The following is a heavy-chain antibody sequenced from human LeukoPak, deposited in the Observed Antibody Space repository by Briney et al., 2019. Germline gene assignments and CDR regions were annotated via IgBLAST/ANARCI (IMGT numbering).Heavy chain of an antibody. J-gene: IGHJ5*02. CDR1: GGSISSYY. V-gene: IGHV4-59*01. Sequence: PSETLSLTCTVSGGSISSYYWSWIRQPPGKGLEWIGYIYYSGSTNYNPSLKSRVTISVDTSKNQFSLKLSSVAAADTAVYYCARAGPTYYYDSSGYYRGIWFDPWGQGTLVTVSS. CDR2: IYYSGST. CDR3: ARAGPTYYYDSSGYYRGIWFDP. D-gene: IGHD3-22*01.